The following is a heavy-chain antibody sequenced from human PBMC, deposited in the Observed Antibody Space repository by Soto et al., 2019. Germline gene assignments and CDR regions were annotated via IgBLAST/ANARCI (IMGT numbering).Heavy chain of an antibody. D-gene: IGHD2-15*01. CDR3: TTEGATPIKSYYYYYMDV. V-gene: IGHV3-15*07. CDR2: VKSKTDGGTT. Sequence: PGGSLRLSCAASGFIFSNAWINWVRQAPGKGLEWVGRVKSKTDGGTTDYAAPVKGRFTISRDDSKNTLYLQMNSLKTEDTAVYYCTTEGATPIKSYYYYYMDVWGKGTTVTVSS. CDR1: GFIFSNAW. J-gene: IGHJ6*03.